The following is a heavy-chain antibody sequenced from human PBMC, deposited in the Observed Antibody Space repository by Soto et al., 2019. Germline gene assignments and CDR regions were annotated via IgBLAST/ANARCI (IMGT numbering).Heavy chain of an antibody. V-gene: IGHV3-21*01. CDR2: ISTTSGFI. CDR3: ARDMMKGYCSSTSCYGGPDY. J-gene: IGHJ4*02. Sequence: GGSLRLSCVGSGVTFSGYSMNWVRQVPGKGLEWVSSISTTSGFIYYADSVKGRFTISRDNGKNSLYLQMNSLRAEDTAVYYCARDMMKGYCSSTSCYGGPDYWGQGTPVTVSS. D-gene: IGHD2-2*01. CDR1: GVTFSGYS.